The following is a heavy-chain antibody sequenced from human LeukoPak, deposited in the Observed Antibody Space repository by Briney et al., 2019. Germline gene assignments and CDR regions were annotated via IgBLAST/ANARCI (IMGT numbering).Heavy chain of an antibody. J-gene: IGHJ4*02. D-gene: IGHD3-22*01. CDR3: AREPYYYDHTGFHPRYLDS. Sequence: SPTLSLTCVISGDSVSGSNGAWNWIRQSPSRGLEWLGRTYYRSKGYYAYAVSVKSRITINPDTSKNHFSLQLNSVTPEDTAVYYCAREPYYYDHTGFHPRYLDSWGQGALVSVSS. V-gene: IGHV6-1*01. CDR2: TYYRSKGYY. CDR1: GDSVSGSNGA.